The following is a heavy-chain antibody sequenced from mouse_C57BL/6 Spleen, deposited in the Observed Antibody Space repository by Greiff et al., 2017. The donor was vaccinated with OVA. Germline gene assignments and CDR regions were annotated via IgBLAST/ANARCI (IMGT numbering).Heavy chain of an antibody. CDR2: IHPNSGST. V-gene: IGHV1-64*01. D-gene: IGHD4-1*01. CDR1: GYTFTSYW. J-gene: IGHJ2*01. CDR3: ASLTGTEGDY. Sequence: QVQLQQSGAELVKPGASVKLSCKASGYTFTSYWMHWVKQRPGQGLEWIGMIHPNSGSTNYNEKFKSKATLTVDKSSSTAYMQLSSLTSEDSAVYYCASLTGTEGDYWGQGTTLTVSS.